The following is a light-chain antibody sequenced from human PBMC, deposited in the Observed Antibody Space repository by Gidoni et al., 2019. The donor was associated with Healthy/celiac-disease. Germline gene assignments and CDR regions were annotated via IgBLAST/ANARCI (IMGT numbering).Light chain of an antibody. V-gene: IGKV3-20*01. CDR1: QSVSSSY. CDR3: QQYGSSWT. J-gene: IGKJ1*01. CDR2: GAS. Sequence: EIVLTQSPGTLALFPGERATLSCRASQSVSSSYLAWYQQKPGQAPRLLIYGASSRATGIPDRFSGSGSGTDFTLTISRLEPEDFEVYYCQQYGSSWTFGQGTKVEIK.